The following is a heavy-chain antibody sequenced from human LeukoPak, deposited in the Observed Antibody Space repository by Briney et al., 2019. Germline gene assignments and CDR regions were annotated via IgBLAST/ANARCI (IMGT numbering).Heavy chain of an antibody. Sequence: SETLSLTCAVSGYSISSGYYWGWIRQPPGKGLEWIGSIYHSGSTYYNPSLKSRVTISVDTSKNQFSLKLSSVTAADTAVYYCARPWDGDYVYAFDIWGQGTMVTVST. CDR3: ARPWDGDYVYAFDI. V-gene: IGHV4-38-2*01. CDR2: IYHSGST. J-gene: IGHJ3*02. CDR1: GYSISSGYY. D-gene: IGHD4-17*01.